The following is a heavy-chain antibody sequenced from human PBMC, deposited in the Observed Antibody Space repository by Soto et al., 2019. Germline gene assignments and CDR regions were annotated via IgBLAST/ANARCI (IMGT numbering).Heavy chain of an antibody. V-gene: IGHV4-59*08. J-gene: IGHJ6*03. CDR2: IYYSGST. D-gene: IGHD2-8*01. Sequence: SETLSLTCTVSGGSISSYYWSWIRQPPGKGLEWIGYIYYSGSTNYNPSLKSRVTISVDTSKNQFSLKLSSVTAADTAVYYCARHGYCTNGVCYAGDYYYYMDVWGKGTTVTVSS. CDR1: GGSISSYY. CDR3: ARHGYCTNGVCYAGDYYYYMDV.